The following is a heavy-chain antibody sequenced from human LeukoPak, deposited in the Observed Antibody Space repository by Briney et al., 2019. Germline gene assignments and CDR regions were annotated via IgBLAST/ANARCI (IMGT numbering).Heavy chain of an antibody. D-gene: IGHD6-13*01. Sequence: GASVKVSCKASGYTFTSYDINWVRQATGQGLEWMGWMNPNSGNTGYAQKFQGRVTMTRNTSISTAYMELSSPRSEDTAVYYCARGSGSSWFPDLDYWGQGTLVTVSS. CDR3: ARGSGSSWFPDLDY. V-gene: IGHV1-8*01. J-gene: IGHJ4*02. CDR1: GYTFTSYD. CDR2: MNPNSGNT.